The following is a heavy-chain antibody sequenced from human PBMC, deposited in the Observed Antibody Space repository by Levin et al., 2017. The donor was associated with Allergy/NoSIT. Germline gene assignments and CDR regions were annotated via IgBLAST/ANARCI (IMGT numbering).Heavy chain of an antibody. CDR2: INPNSRGI. V-gene: IGHV1-2*06. Sequence: ASVKVSCKASGFTFSGYYVHWVRQVPGQGLEWLGRINPNSRGINYAQKFQGRVTMTSDSSIRTAYVGLSRLTSDDTAVYYCARGAASGTPYDLDSWGQGTLVTVSS. CDR3: ARGAASGTPYDLDS. CDR1: GFTFSGYY. D-gene: IGHD3-3*01. J-gene: IGHJ5*01.